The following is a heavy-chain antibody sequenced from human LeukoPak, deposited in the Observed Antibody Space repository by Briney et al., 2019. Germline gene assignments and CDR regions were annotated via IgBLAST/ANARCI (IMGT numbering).Heavy chain of an antibody. D-gene: IGHD1-26*01. CDR3: ARDQASYAIYYFDY. CDR2: IWFDGSNK. V-gene: IGHV3-33*01. J-gene: IGHJ4*02. Sequence: GRSLRLSCAASGFTFSSYGMHWVRQAPGKGLEWVAGIWFDGSNKYHADSVKGRFTISRDNSKNTQYLYMNSLRAEDTALYYCARDQASYAIYYFDYWGQGTLVTVSS. CDR1: GFTFSSYG.